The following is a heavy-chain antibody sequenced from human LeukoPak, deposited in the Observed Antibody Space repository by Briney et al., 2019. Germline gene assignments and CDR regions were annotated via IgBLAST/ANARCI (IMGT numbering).Heavy chain of an antibody. J-gene: IGHJ5*02. D-gene: IGHD1-26*01. V-gene: IGHV3-48*03. Sequence: PGGSLRLSCGASGFTFSTYEMNWVRQAPGKGLEWVSYIGSSGLTMFYADSVKGRFTTSRDNAKKSLYLQMNSLRAEDTAVYYCTRRAEWGYWFDPWGQGTLVTVSS. CDR3: TRRAEWGYWFDP. CDR1: GFTFSTYE. CDR2: IGSSGLTM.